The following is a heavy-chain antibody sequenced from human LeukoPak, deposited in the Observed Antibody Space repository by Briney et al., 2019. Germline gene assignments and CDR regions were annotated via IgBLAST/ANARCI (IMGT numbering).Heavy chain of an antibody. CDR2: INYSGST. CDR3: ARDAGGGPFFDY. V-gene: IGHV4-59*11. D-gene: IGHD2-15*01. CDR1: SGSISCRY. Sequence: SETLSLTCTFSSGSISCRYCGWIRQPPGKGLEWIGSINYSGSTDYNPSLKSRVTISLDASKNQFSLKLSSVTAADTAVYYCARDAGGGPFFDYWGQGTLVTVSS. J-gene: IGHJ4*02.